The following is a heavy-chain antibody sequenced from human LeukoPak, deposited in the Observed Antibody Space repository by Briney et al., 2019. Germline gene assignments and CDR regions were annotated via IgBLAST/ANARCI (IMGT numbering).Heavy chain of an antibody. CDR1: GYTFTGYY. CDR2: INPNSGGT. Sequence: ASVKVSCKASGYTFTGYYMHWVRQAPGQGLEWMGWINPNSGGTNYAQKFQGRVTMTRDTSISTAYMELSRLRSDDTAVYYCATVVLAAMSGIDPWGQGTLVTVSS. J-gene: IGHJ5*02. CDR3: ATVVLAAMSGIDP. D-gene: IGHD2-2*01. V-gene: IGHV1-2*02.